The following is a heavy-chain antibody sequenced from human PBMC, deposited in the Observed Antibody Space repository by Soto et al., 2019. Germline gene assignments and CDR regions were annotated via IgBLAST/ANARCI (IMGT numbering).Heavy chain of an antibody. D-gene: IGHD1-26*01. Sequence: QVQLVQSGAEVKKPGSSVKVSCKASGGTFSSYAISWVRQAPGQGLEWMGGIIPIFGTANYAQKFQGRVTITADESTSTADMELSSLRSEDTAVYYCARDEVGATQHNYYYYGMDVWGQGTTVTVSS. CDR3: ARDEVGATQHNYYYYGMDV. V-gene: IGHV1-69*01. CDR1: GGTFSSYA. CDR2: IIPIFGTA. J-gene: IGHJ6*02.